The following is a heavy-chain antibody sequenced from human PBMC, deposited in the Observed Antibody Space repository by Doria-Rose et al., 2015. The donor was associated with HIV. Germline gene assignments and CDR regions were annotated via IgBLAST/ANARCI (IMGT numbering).Heavy chain of an antibody. Sequence: QVTLKESGPVLVKPTETLTLTCTVSGVSLSSPGMGVSWIRQPPGKALEWLASNFSDDERSYNTSLKSRLTISRGTSKSQVVLTMTDMDPVDTATYYCARIKSSRWYHKYYFDFWGQGTLVIVSA. CDR2: NFSDDER. J-gene: IGHJ4*02. CDR3: ARIKSSRWYHKYYFDF. CDR1: GVSLSSPGMG. V-gene: IGHV2-26*01. D-gene: IGHD6-13*01.